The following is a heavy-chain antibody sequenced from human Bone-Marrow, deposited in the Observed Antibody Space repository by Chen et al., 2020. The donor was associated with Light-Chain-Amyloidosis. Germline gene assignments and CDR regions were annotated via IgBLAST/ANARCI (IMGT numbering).Heavy chain of an antibody. J-gene: IGHJ5*02. Sequence: QVELQQWGAGLLKPSETLSLICGIHNGAFGDDYWTWIRQPPGKGLQWIAEINHSGSANYNSSLKSRTTISVDKSKNQFSLRMISVTAADTAVYYCARYEPHFSDSIISGYTAWGQGTSVTVSS. CDR3: ARYEPHFSDSIISGYTA. V-gene: IGHV4-34*01. CDR1: NGAFGDDY. CDR2: INHSGSA. D-gene: IGHD5-12*01.